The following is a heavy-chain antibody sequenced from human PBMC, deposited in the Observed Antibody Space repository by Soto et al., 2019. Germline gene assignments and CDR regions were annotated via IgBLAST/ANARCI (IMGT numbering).Heavy chain of an antibody. Sequence: EPLSLTGAVAGYCMSSGYYWGWIRQPPGKGLEWIASIYHSGSTYYNPSLQSRVTISVDTSKNQFSLKLSSVTAADTAVYYSSRGAATVTAGLFDSWGQGTLVTVSA. CDR3: SRGAATVTAGLFDS. CDR2: IYHSGST. CDR1: GYCMSSGYY. J-gene: IGHJ5*01. V-gene: IGHV4-38-2*01. D-gene: IGHD5-18*01.